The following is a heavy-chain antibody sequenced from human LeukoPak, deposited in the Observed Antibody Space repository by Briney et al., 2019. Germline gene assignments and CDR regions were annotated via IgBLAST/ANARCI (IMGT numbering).Heavy chain of an antibody. V-gene: IGHV3-53*05. CDR2: LYSGGNT. J-gene: IGHJ4*02. Sequence: GGSLRLSCAVSGFTVSSNYMSWVRQAPGKGLEWVSVLYSGGNTYYADSVKGRFTISRDNSKNTLYLQMNSLRAEDTAVYYCARYENGGIDYWGQGTLVTVSS. CDR1: GFTVSSNY. D-gene: IGHD2-15*01. CDR3: ARYENGGIDY.